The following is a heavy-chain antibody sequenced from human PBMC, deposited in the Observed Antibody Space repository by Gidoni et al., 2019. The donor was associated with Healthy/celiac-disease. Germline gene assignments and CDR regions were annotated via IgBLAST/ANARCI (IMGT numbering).Heavy chain of an antibody. CDR3: ARDHEDIVLMVYAVPHYYMDV. V-gene: IGHV3-21*01. CDR2: ISSSRSYI. Sequence: EVQLVESGGGLVKPGGSLSLSCAASGFPFSSSSMNWVRQAPGKGLEWVASISSSRSYIYYADSVKGRFTISRDNAKNSLYLQMNSLRAEDTAVYYCARDHEDIVLMVYAVPHYYMDVWGKGTTVTVSS. D-gene: IGHD2-8*01. CDR1: GFPFSSSS. J-gene: IGHJ6*03.